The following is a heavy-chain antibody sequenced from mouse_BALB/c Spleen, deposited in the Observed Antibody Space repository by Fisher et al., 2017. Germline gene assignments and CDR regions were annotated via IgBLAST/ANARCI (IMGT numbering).Heavy chain of an antibody. D-gene: IGHD2-4*01. V-gene: IGHV5-17*02. J-gene: IGHJ4*01. Sequence: RFTISRDNPKNTLFLQMTSLRSEDTAMYYCARLRAIYYDYSYAMDYWGQGTSVTVSS. CDR3: ARLRAIYYDYSYAMDY.